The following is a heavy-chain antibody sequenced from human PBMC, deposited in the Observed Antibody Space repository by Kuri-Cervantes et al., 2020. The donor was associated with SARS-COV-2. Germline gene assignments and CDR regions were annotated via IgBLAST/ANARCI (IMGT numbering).Heavy chain of an antibody. CDR1: GFTFSSYW. CDR3: ARDSVPTQYYYYYYMDV. J-gene: IGHJ6*03. CDR2: IKQDGSEK. V-gene: IGHV3-7*01. Sequence: GGSLRLSCAASGFTFSSYWMSWVRQAPGKGLEWVANIKQDGSEKYYVDSVKGRFTISRDNAKNSLYLQMNSLRAEDTAVYYCARDSVPTQYYYYYYMDVWGKGTTVTVSS. D-gene: IGHD3-10*01.